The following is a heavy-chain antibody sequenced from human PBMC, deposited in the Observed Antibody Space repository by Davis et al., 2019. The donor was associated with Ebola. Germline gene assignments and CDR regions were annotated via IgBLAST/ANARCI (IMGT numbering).Heavy chain of an antibody. CDR1: GFTFSTYW. D-gene: IGHD2/OR15-2a*01. J-gene: IGHJ4*02. CDR3: ATSTYLPVY. V-gene: IGHV3-74*01. Sequence: PGGSLRLSCAASGFTFSTYWMHWVRQAPGKGLMWVSRIKSDGSNTAYADSVKGRFTISRDNAKNTLYLQMNSLRAEDTAVYYCATSTYLPVYWGQGTLVTVSS. CDR2: IKSDGSNT.